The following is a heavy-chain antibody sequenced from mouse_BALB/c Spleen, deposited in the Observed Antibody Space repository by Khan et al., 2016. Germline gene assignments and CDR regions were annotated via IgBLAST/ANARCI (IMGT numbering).Heavy chain of an antibody. Sequence: EVQLVETGGGLVQPRGSLKLSCAASGFTFNTNAMNWVRQAPGKGLEWVSRIRSKSNNYATYYADSVKARLTISSDDSPSMLYLQMNNLKTEDTAMYYCVRDTPLAYWGQGTLVTVSA. CDR3: VRDTPLAY. V-gene: IGHV10S3*01. J-gene: IGHJ3*01. CDR1: GFTFNTNA. CDR2: IRSKSNNYAT.